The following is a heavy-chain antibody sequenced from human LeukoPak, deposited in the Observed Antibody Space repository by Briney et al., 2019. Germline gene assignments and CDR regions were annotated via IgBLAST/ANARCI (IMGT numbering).Heavy chain of an antibody. V-gene: IGHV1-18*04. D-gene: IGHD2-2*01. J-gene: IGHJ4*02. Sequence: ASVKVSCKASGYTFTSYGISWVRQAPGQGLEWMGWISAYNGNTNYAQKLQGRVTMTTDTSTSTAYMELRSLRSDDTAVYYCARDLKPTPYCSSTSCYGFYFDYWGQGTLVTVSS. CDR3: ARDLKPTPYCSSTSCYGFYFDY. CDR1: GYTFTSYG. CDR2: ISAYNGNT.